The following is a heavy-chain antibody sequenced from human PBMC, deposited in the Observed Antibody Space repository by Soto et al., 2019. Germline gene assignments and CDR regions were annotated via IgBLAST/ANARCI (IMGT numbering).Heavy chain of an antibody. CDR1: GFTLNTYS. Sequence: QVQLVESGGGVVQPGKSLRLSCSVSGFTLNTYSMHWVRQAPGKGLEWVAVVSFDGVNKHYRDSVKGRFTISRDIAKNMLYLQMTSLRLEDTAIYYCASDPDLIEAAGKYVDYWGQGTLVTVSS. V-gene: IGHV3-30-3*01. CDR2: VSFDGVNK. J-gene: IGHJ4*02. D-gene: IGHD6-13*01. CDR3: ASDPDLIEAAGKYVDY.